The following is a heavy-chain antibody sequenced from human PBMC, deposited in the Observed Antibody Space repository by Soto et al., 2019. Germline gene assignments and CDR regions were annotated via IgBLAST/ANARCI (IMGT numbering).Heavy chain of an antibody. CDR1: GGSISSGDYY. D-gene: IGHD5-18*01. V-gene: IGHV4-30-4*01. CDR3: APVDTAMVIFDY. Sequence: SETLSLTCTVSGGSISSGDYYWSWIRQPPGKGLEWIGYIYYSGSTYYNPSLKSRVTISVDTSKNQFSLKLSSVAAADTAVYYCAPVDTAMVIFDYWGQGTLVTVSS. CDR2: IYYSGST. J-gene: IGHJ4*02.